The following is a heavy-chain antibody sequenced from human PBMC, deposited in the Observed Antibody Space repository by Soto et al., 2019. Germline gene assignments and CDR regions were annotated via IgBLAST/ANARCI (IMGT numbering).Heavy chain of an antibody. CDR2: IIPILGIA. Sequence: ASVKVSCKASGGTFSSYTISWVRQAPGQGLEWMGRIIPILGIANYAQKFQGRVTITADKSTSTAYMELSSLRSEDTAVYYCASYRAXTGAFDIWGQGTMVTVSS. CDR1: GGTFSSYT. CDR3: ASYRAXTGAFDI. J-gene: IGHJ3*02. V-gene: IGHV1-69*02.